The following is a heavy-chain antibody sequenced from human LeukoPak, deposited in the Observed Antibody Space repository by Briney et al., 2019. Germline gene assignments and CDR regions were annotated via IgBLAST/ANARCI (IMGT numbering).Heavy chain of an antibody. Sequence: PGGSLRLSCAASGFIVSSHYMSWVRQAPGKGLEWVSVISGSGGSTYYADSVKGRFTISRDNSKNTLYLQMNSLRAEDTAVYYCARVGYCSGGSCLKYFDYWGQGTLVTVSS. CDR1: GFIVSSHY. V-gene: IGHV3-23*01. D-gene: IGHD2-15*01. J-gene: IGHJ4*02. CDR3: ARVGYCSGGSCLKYFDY. CDR2: ISGSGGST.